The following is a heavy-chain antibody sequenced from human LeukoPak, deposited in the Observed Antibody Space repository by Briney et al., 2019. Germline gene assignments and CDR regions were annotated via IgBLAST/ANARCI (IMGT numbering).Heavy chain of an antibody. CDR3: ARGCTITSCYLDY. V-gene: IGHV3-23*01. CDR1: GSTFGGFA. Sequence: GGSLRLSCAASGSTFGGFAMTWVRQAPGEGLEWVSSISGSGGSTYYADSVKGRLTISRDNSKNTLFLQMSSLRAEDTAVYFCARGCTITSCYLDYWGQGALVTVSS. D-gene: IGHD2-2*01. J-gene: IGHJ4*02. CDR2: ISGSGGST.